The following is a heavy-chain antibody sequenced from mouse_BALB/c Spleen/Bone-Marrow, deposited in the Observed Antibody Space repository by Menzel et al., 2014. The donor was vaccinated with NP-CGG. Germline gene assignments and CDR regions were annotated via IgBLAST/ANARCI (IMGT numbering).Heavy chain of an antibody. CDR1: GYTFTDYE. Sequence: QFQLQQSGAELVRPGASVKLSCKALGYTFTDYEMHWVKQTPVHGLEWIGVIHPGSGGTAYNQKFKGKATLTADKSSTTVFMDRCSLTSEVYAVYYCARGGYYGSSLDWYFDVWGAGTTVTVSS. CDR2: IHPGSGGT. J-gene: IGHJ1*01. D-gene: IGHD1-1*01. CDR3: ARGGYYGSSLDWYFDV. V-gene: IGHV1-15*01.